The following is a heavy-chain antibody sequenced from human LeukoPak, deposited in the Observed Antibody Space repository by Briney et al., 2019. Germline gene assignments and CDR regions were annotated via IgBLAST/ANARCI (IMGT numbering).Heavy chain of an antibody. CDR2: IYYSGST. Sequence: SETLSLTCTVSGGSISSYYWSWIRQPPGKGLEWIGYIYYSGSTNYNPSLKSRVTISVDTSKNQFSLKLSSVTAADTAVYYCAAQYGATILHSIDYWGQGTLVTVSS. V-gene: IGHV4-59*01. D-gene: IGHD1-26*01. J-gene: IGHJ4*02. CDR3: AAQYGATILHSIDY. CDR1: GGSISSYY.